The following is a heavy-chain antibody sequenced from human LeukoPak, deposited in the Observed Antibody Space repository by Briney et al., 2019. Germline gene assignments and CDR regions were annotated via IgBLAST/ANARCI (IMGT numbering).Heavy chain of an antibody. Sequence: AVKVSCKASGGTFSSYAISWVRQAPGQGVAWMGGIIPIFGTANYAQKLQGRVTITADESTSTAYMELSSLRSEDTAVYYCARDGGRGVRGLGYMDVWGKGTTVTVSS. J-gene: IGHJ6*03. CDR1: GGTFSSYA. V-gene: IGHV1-69*01. CDR2: IIPIFGTA. D-gene: IGHD3-10*01. CDR3: ARDGGRGVRGLGYMDV.